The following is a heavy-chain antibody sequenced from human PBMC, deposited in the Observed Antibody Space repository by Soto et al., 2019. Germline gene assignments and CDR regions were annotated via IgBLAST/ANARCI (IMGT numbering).Heavy chain of an antibody. V-gene: IGHV4-34*01. Sequence: QVQLQQWGAGLLKPSETLSLNCAVNGGSLSGYYWSWIRQPPGKGLEWIGEIKDGGYTNYSPSLTSXXTXSXXRSNNQFSLRLNSVPAADAGVYYCARGQEGVVATHWDQGALVTVSS. CDR2: IKDGGYT. D-gene: IGHD5-12*01. CDR3: ARGQEGVVATH. CDR1: GGSLSGYY. J-gene: IGHJ4*02.